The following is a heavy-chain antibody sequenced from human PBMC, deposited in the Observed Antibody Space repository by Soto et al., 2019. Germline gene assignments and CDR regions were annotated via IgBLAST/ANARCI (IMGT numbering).Heavy chain of an antibody. V-gene: IGHV3-33*01. Sequence: QVQLVESGGGVVQPGRSLRLSCAASGFTFSSYGMHWVRQAPGKGLEWVAVIWYDGSNKYYADSVKGRFTISRDNSKNTPYLQMNSLRAEDTAVYYCARDFPHSGYFDYWGQGTLVTVSS. CDR3: ARDFPHSGYFDY. J-gene: IGHJ4*02. D-gene: IGHD1-26*01. CDR1: GFTFSSYG. CDR2: IWYDGSNK.